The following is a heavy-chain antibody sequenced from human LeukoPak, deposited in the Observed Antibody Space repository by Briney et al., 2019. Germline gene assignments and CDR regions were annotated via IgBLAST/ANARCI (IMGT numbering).Heavy chain of an antibody. CDR1: GFTFSSYG. D-gene: IGHD3-10*01. J-gene: IGHJ6*03. Sequence: GGSLRLSCAASGFTFSSYGMSWVRQAPGKGLEWVSAISGSGGSTYYADSVKGRFTISRDNSKNTLYLQMNSLRAEDTAVYYCAREAYGSGSYYNNYYYMDVWGKGTTVTISS. CDR2: ISGSGGST. CDR3: AREAYGSGSYYNNYYYMDV. V-gene: IGHV3-23*01.